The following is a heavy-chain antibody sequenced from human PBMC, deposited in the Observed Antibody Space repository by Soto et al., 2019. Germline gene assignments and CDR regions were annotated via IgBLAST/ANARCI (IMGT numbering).Heavy chain of an antibody. V-gene: IGHV4-4*07. CDR1: RASIYTYS. Sequence: SATLSLTCTVPRASIYTYSWTWIRQPAGKGLQWIGHIYSSGSANYSPSLKSRVSMSVDSSKNQISLKLSSVTAADTAVYYCATIVGANDYWGQGALVTVSS. D-gene: IGHD1-26*01. CDR3: ATIVGANDY. CDR2: IYSSGSA. J-gene: IGHJ4*02.